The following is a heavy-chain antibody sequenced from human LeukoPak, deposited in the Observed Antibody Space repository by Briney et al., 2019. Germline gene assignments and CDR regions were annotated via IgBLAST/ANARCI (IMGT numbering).Heavy chain of an antibody. CDR3: SRDLPYSSSWESIDY. D-gene: IGHD6-13*01. V-gene: IGHV1-69*13. CDR1: GGTFSSYA. CDR2: IIPIFGTA. Sequence: SVKVSCKASGGTFSSYAISWVRQAPGQGLEWMGGIIPIFGTANYAQKFQGRVTITADESTSTAYMELRSLRSDDTAVYYCSRDLPYSSSWESIDYWGQGTLVTVSS. J-gene: IGHJ4*02.